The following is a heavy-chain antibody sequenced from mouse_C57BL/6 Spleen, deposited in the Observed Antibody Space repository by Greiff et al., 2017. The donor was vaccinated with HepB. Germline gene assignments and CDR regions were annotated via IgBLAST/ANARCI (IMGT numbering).Heavy chain of an antibody. CDR1: GYTFTDYY. J-gene: IGHJ3*01. CDR2: INPNNGGT. Sequence: EVQLQQSGPELVKPGASVKISCKASGYTFTDYYMNWVKQSHGKSLEWIGDINPNNGGTSYNQKFKGKATLTVDKSSSTAYMELRSLTSEDSAVYYCARVVTTAWFAYWGQGTLVTVSA. D-gene: IGHD2-2*01. V-gene: IGHV1-26*01. CDR3: ARVVTTAWFAY.